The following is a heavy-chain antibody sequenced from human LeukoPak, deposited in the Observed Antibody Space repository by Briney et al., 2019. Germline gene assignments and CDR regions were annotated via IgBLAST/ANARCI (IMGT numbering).Heavy chain of an antibody. V-gene: IGHV4-59*11. CDR2: IYYSGST. CDR1: GGSISGHY. D-gene: IGHD1-1*01. CDR3: AKLHADTTLTPYYYYIYF. Sequence: PSETLSLTCAVSGGSISGHYWSWVRQPPGEGLEWIGYIYYSGSTNYNPSLRSRVAISVDTSKNQSSLELSSMTAADTAVYYCAKLHADTTLTPYYYYIYFWGKGTMVTVSS. J-gene: IGHJ6*03.